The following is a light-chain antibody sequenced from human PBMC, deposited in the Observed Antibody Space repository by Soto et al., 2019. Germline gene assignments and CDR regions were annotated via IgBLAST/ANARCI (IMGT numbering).Light chain of an antibody. CDR1: SSDVGSYNY. Sequence: QSVLTQPASVSGSPGQSITISCTGTSSDVGSYNYVSWYQQHPSKAPKVMIYDVSNRPSGVSYRFSGSKSGNTASLTISGLQAEDEADYYCSSYTTSSTYVFGTGTKSPS. CDR2: DVS. CDR3: SSYTTSSTYV. V-gene: IGLV2-14*01. J-gene: IGLJ1*01.